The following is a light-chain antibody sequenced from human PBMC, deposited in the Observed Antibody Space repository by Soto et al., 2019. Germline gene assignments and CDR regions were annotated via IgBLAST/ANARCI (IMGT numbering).Light chain of an antibody. CDR3: QQYGSSPPT. Sequence: SPGTQYLSPGERATLSCRASQSVSSSYLAWYQQKPGQAPRLLIYGASSRATGIPDRFSGSGSGTDFTLTISRLEPEDFAVYYCQQYGSSPPTFGQGTRLEIK. CDR1: QSVSSSY. CDR2: GAS. J-gene: IGKJ5*01. V-gene: IGKV3-20*01.